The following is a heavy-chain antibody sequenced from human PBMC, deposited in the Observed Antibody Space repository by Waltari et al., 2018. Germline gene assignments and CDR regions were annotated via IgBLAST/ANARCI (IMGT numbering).Heavy chain of an antibody. D-gene: IGHD2-15*01. V-gene: IGHV1-69*05. CDR3: ARGTPYCSGGSCSDY. Sequence: QVQLVQSGAEVKKPGSSVKVSCKASGGTFSSYAISWVRQAPGQGLEWMGGIIPIFGTANYAQKFQGRVTITRNTSISTAYMELSSLRSEDTAVYYCARGTPYCSGGSCSDYWGQGTLVTVSS. J-gene: IGHJ4*02. CDR2: IIPIFGTA. CDR1: GGTFSSYA.